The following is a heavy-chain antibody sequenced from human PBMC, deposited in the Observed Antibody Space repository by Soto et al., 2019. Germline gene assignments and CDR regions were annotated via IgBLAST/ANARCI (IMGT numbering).Heavy chain of an antibody. V-gene: IGHV5-51*01. CDR1: GYSFTSYW. Sequence: GESLKISCKGSGYSFTSYWIGWVRQMPGKGLEWMGIIYPGDPDTRYSPSFQGQVTISADKSISTAYLQWSSLKASDTAMYYCASPREAGKHYYGLDDWGQGTTVTVSS. J-gene: IGHJ6*02. D-gene: IGHD6-19*01. CDR3: ASPREAGKHYYGLDD. CDR2: IYPGDPDT.